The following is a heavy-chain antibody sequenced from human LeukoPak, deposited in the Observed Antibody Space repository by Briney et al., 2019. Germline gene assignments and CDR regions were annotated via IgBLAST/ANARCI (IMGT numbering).Heavy chain of an antibody. CDR2: IRYDGDNK. V-gene: IGHV3-30*02. D-gene: IGHD3-10*01. CDR1: GFTFSRFG. CDR3: TKSRSDAWSGSFDY. J-gene: IGHJ4*02. Sequence: GGSLRLSFATSGFTFSRFGIHWVRQAPGKGLEWVAFIRYDGDNKYYADSVKGRFSISRDNSKNTVDVQMNSLRLEDTAVYYCTKSRSDAWSGSFDYWGQGTLVTVSS.